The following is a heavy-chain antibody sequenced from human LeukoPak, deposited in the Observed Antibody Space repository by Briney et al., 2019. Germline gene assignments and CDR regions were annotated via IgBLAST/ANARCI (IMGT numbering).Heavy chain of an antibody. D-gene: IGHD5-18*01. J-gene: IGHJ4*02. V-gene: IGHV3-23*01. CDR2: ISGSGSGGST. Sequence: PGGSLTLSFAASGFTFSSSAMSWVRQAPGKGLEWVSSISGSGSGGSTYYADSVKGRFTISRDNSKNTLYLQMNSLRAEDTAVYYSAKSGYNRFDYWGQGTLVTVSS. CDR3: AKSGYNRFDY. CDR1: GFTFSSSA.